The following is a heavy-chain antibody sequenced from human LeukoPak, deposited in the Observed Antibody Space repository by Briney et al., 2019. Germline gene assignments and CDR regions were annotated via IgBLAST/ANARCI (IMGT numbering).Heavy chain of an antibody. CDR3: ARPRARNNCFDP. CDR1: GGSISGSNYY. J-gene: IGHJ5*02. CDR2: MYYSGNT. V-gene: IGHV4-39*01. Sequence: PSETLSLTCTVSGGSISGSNYYWGWIRQPPGKGLEWIGSMYYSGNTFYNPSLKSRVTISVDKSKNQFSLKLSSVTAADTAVYYCARPRARNNCFDPWGQGTLVTVSS.